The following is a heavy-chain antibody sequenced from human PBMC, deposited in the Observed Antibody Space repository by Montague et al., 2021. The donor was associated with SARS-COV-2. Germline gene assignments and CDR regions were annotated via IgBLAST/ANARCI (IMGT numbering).Heavy chain of an antibody. Sequence: TLSLTCTVSGASISSGSYYWSWIRQPAGKGLEWIGRIYTSGSTNYNPSLKSRVTISVDTSKNQFSLKLSSVTAADTAVYYCARVPPYYSDSGVYHSGAFDVWGQGTMVTVSS. D-gene: IGHD3-22*01. V-gene: IGHV4-61*02. CDR2: IYTSGST. J-gene: IGHJ4*02. CDR3: ARVPPYYSDSGVYHSGAFDV. CDR1: GASISSGSYY.